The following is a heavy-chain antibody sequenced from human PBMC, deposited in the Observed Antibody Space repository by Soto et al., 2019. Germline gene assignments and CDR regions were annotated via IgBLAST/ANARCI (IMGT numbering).Heavy chain of an antibody. Sequence: QVQLQESGPGLVKFSQTLSLTCTVTGASISSGDYYWSWIRQSPGKGLEWIGNIHNSGNTHDNPSLNSRVTMSVDMSMNQFSLNVSSVTAADTAVYYCARGRRTVTTLDWFDPWGQGTMVTISS. CDR3: ARGRRTVTTLDWFDP. CDR2: IHNSGNT. CDR1: GASISSGDYY. D-gene: IGHD4-4*01. J-gene: IGHJ5*02. V-gene: IGHV4-30-4*01.